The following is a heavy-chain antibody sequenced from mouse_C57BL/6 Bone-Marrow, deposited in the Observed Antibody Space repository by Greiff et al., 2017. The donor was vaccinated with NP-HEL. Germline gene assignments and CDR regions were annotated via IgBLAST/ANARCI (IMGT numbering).Heavy chain of an antibody. D-gene: IGHD3-2*02. Sequence: VQLQQSGAELVRPGTSVKVSCKASGYAFTNYLIEWVKQRPGQGLEWIGVINPGSGGTNYTEKFKGKSILTADKSSSTAYMQLSSLTSEDSAVYFCARPLLRLPYYYAMDYWGQGTSVTVSS. J-gene: IGHJ4*01. V-gene: IGHV1-54*01. CDR3: ARPLLRLPYYYAMDY. CDR2: INPGSGGT. CDR1: GYAFTNYL.